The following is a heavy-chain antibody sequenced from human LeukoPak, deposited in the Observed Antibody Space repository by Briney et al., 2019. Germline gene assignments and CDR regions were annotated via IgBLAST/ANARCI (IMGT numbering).Heavy chain of an antibody. V-gene: IGHV5-51*01. CDR1: GYSFTSYW. CDR2: IYPGDSDT. CDR3: ARLFEWELLHKAFDY. J-gene: IGHJ4*02. D-gene: IGHD1-26*01. Sequence: GESLKISCKGSGYSFTSYWIGWVRQMPGKGLEWMGIIYPGDSDTRYSPSFQGQVTISADKSISTAYLQWSSLKASDTAMYYCARLFEWELLHKAFDYWGQGTLVTVSS.